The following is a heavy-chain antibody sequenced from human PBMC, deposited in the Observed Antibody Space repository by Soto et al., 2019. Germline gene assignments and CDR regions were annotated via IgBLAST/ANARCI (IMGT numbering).Heavy chain of an antibody. CDR2: MNPNSGNT. Sequence: GASVKVSCKASGYTFTSDDINWVRQTTGQGLEWMGWMNPNSGNTAYAQKFQGRATMTRNTSISTAYMELSSLTSEDTALYYCARGSKHDYWGQGTRVTVSS. CDR3: ARGSKHDY. J-gene: IGHJ4*02. V-gene: IGHV1-8*01. CDR1: GYTFTSDD.